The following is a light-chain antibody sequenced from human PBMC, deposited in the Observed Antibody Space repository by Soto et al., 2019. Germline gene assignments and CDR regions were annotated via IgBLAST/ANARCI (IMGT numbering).Light chain of an antibody. CDR1: QSVSTY. Sequence: EIVLTQSPATLSLSPGERATLSCRASQSVSTYLAWYQQRPGQAPRLLIYDASYRATDIPPRFSGSGSGTDFTLTISRLEPEDFAVYYCQQYGSSQITFGQGTRLEIK. CDR2: DAS. V-gene: IGKV3-20*01. J-gene: IGKJ5*01. CDR3: QQYGSSQIT.